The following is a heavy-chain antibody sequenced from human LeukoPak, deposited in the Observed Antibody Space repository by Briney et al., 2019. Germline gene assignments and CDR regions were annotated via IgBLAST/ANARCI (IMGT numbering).Heavy chain of an antibody. Sequence: GGSLRLSCAASGFTFSSYAMHWVRQATGKGLEWVAVISYDGSNKYYADSVKGRFTISRDNSKNTLYLQMNSLRAEDTAVYYCAKTERGYSIPDAFDIWGQGTMVTVSS. D-gene: IGHD5-18*01. V-gene: IGHV3-30-3*02. CDR1: GFTFSSYA. J-gene: IGHJ3*02. CDR3: AKTERGYSIPDAFDI. CDR2: ISYDGSNK.